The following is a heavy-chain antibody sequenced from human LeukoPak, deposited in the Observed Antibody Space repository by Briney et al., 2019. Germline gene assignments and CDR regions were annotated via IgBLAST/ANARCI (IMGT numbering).Heavy chain of an antibody. D-gene: IGHD5-24*01. CDR2: IIPIFGTA. Sequence: ASVKVSCKASGGTFSSYAISWVRQAPRQGLEWMGGIIPIFGTANYAQKFQGRVTITADESTSTAYMELSSLRSEDTAVYYCARRGRWLQSSNPMDAFDIWAQGTMVTVSS. V-gene: IGHV1-69*13. CDR3: ARRGRWLQSSNPMDAFDI. CDR1: GGTFSSYA. J-gene: IGHJ3*02.